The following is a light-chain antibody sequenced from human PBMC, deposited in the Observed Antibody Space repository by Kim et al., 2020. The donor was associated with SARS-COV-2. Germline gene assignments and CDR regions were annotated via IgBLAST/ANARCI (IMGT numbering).Light chain of an antibody. Sequence: EVVLTQSPCTLSSSPGERATLSCWASQSVSGNYLAWYQQTRSQAPRLLIYRASTRATGIPDRFSGSGSGTYFTLTINRLEPEDFAVYYCQELGDSPRAFGQRTQVDSK. CDR1: QSVSGNY. V-gene: IGKV3-20*01. J-gene: IGKJ1*01. CDR2: RAS. CDR3: QELGDSPRA.